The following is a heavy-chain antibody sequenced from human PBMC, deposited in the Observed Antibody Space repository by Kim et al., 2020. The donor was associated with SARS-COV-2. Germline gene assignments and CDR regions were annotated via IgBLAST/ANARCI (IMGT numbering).Heavy chain of an antibody. J-gene: IGHJ4*02. Sequence: SVKVSCKASGGTFSSYAISWVRQAPGQGLEWMGGIIPIFGTANYAQKFQGRVTITADESTSTAYMELSSLRSEDTAVYYCAREAAAGTRLLDYWGQGTLVTVSS. CDR2: IIPIFGTA. V-gene: IGHV1-69*13. CDR1: GGTFSSYA. CDR3: AREAAAGTRLLDY. D-gene: IGHD6-13*01.